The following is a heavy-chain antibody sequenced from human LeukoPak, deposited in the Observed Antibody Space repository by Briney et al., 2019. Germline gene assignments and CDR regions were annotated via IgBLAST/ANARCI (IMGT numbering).Heavy chain of an antibody. CDR1: GASVSTRNYY. CDR3: ARDLYGSGSFLPESP. D-gene: IGHD3-10*01. V-gene: IGHV4-61*01. Sequence: PSETPSLTCTVSGASVSTRNYYWSWIRKPPGKGLAWIGSVYYSGSTNYNPSLQSRVTMSVDTSKNQFSLELASLTAADTAVYYCARDLYGSGSFLPESPWGQGTLVTVCS. CDR2: VYYSGST. J-gene: IGHJ5*02.